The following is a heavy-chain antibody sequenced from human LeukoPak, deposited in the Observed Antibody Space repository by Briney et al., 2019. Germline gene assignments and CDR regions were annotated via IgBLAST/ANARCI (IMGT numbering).Heavy chain of an antibody. CDR2: IYYSGST. D-gene: IGHD3-16*02. V-gene: IGHV4-30-4*08. J-gene: IGHJ3*02. CDR3: SRVRCHDAPAAFVM. CDR1: GGSISSGDYY. Sequence: SETLSLTCTVSGGSISSGDYYWSWIRQPPGKGVEWMGYIYYSGSTYYNPSLKSRVTISVDSSKLQFSPKLSSVISADAGVYYCSRVRCHDAPAAFVMWGQGTMVTVSS.